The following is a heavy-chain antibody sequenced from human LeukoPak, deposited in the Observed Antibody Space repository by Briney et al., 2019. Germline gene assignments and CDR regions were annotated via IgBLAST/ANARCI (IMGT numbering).Heavy chain of an antibody. J-gene: IGHJ4*02. CDR3: ARDGVNSDWPPHY. V-gene: IGHV4-4*07. CDR2: IYTSGNT. CDR1: GGSISSYY. Sequence: PSETLSLTCTVSGGSISSYYWSWIRQPAGKGLEWIGRIYTSGNTNYNPSFKSRVTMSVDTSKDQFSLKLSSVTAADTAVYYCARDGVNSDWPPHYWGQGTLVTVSS. D-gene: IGHD6-19*01.